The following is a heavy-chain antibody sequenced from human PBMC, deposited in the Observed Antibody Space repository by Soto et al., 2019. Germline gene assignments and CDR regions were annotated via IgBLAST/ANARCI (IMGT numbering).Heavy chain of an antibody. CDR3: ARGTRPDGMDV. V-gene: IGHV3-49*04. D-gene: IGHD6-6*01. Sequence: GGSLRLSCTASGFTFGDYAMSWVRQAPGKGLEWVGFIRSKAYGGTTEYAASVKGRFTISSDDSKRIAYLQMNSLKTEDTGVYYCARGTRPDGMDVWGQGXTVTV. CDR1: GFTFGDYA. CDR2: IRSKAYGGTT. J-gene: IGHJ6*02.